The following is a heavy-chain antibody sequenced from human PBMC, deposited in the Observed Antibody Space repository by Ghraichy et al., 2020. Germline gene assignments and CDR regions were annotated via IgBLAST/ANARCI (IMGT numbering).Heavy chain of an antibody. D-gene: IGHD3-22*01. J-gene: IGHJ3*01. CDR3: VRDPLYYYDSSGYVV. CDR2: ISSSSSYI. Sequence: GESLNISCAASGFTFSSYSMNWVRQAPGKGLEWVSSISSSSSYIYYADSVKGRFTISRDNAKNSLYLQMNSLRAEDTAVYYCVRDPLYYYDSSGYVVWGQGTMVTVSS. CDR1: GFTFSSYS. V-gene: IGHV3-21*01.